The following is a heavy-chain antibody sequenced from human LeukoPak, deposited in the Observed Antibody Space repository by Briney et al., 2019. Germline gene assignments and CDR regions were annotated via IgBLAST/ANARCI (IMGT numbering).Heavy chain of an antibody. CDR2: IYYSGST. V-gene: IGHV4-31*03. Sequence: SETLSLTCTVSGGSISSGGSYWSWIRQHPGKGLEWIGYIYYSGSTYYNPSLKSRVTISVDTSKNQFSLKLSSVTAADTAVYYCARESPYSSGYYSDAYWGQGTLVTVSS. CDR3: ARESPYSSGYYSDAY. D-gene: IGHD3-22*01. CDR1: GGSISSGGSY. J-gene: IGHJ4*02.